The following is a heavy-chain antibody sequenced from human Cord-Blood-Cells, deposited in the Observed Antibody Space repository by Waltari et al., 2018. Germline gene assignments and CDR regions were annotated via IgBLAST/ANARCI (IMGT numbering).Heavy chain of an antibody. D-gene: IGHD6-13*01. CDR3: ARSPAYSSSWGQLLDDY. J-gene: IGHJ4*02. V-gene: IGHV4-34*01. Sequence: QVQLQQWGAGLLKPSETLSLTCAVYGGSFSGYYWSWIRQPPGKGLEWIGEINHSGSTNYNPSLKSRVTISVDTSKNQFSLKLSSVTAADTAVYYCARSPAYSSSWGQLLDDYWGQGTLVTVSS. CDR2: INHSGST. CDR1: GGSFSGYY.